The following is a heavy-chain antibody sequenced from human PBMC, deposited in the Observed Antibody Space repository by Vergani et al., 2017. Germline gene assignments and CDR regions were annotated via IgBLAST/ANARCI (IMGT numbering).Heavy chain of an antibody. V-gene: IGHV5-51*01. Sequence: EVQLVQSGAEVKKPGESLKISCQGSGYIFTSYWIGWVRQMPGKGLGWMGIIYPGDSYTRYSPSFQGQVTISAAKSISTAYLQWNSLKASDTAMYYCARSRDASVFDMWGQGTMVTVSS. CDR3: ARSRDASVFDM. J-gene: IGHJ3*02. CDR1: GYIFTSYW. D-gene: IGHD5-24*01. CDR2: IYPGDSYT.